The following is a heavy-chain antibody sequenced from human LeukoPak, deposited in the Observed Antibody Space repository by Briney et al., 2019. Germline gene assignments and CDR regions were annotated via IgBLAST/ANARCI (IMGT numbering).Heavy chain of an antibody. CDR2: IYSGGST. V-gene: IGHV3-66*01. CDR3: ARENYYYYYGMDV. Sequence: GGSLRLSCAASGLTVSSNYMSWVRQAPGKGLEWVSVIYSGGSTYYADSVKGRFTISRDNSKNTLYLQMNSLRAEDTAVYYCARENYYYYYGMDVWGQGTTVTVSS. J-gene: IGHJ6*02. CDR1: GLTVSSNY.